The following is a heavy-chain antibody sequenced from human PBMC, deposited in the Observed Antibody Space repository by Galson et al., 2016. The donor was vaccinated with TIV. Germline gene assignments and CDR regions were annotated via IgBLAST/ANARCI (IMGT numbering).Heavy chain of an antibody. D-gene: IGHD6-25*01. CDR1: GGTFSSYA. Sequence: SVKVSCKASGGTFSSYAISWVRQAPGQGLEWMGGIIGKFGVAIYAQKVQGRVTITADESTSTAYMELSSLGVQDTAVYYCARGSGYHLQRENFQNWGQGTVVTVSS. V-gene: IGHV1-69*13. CDR2: IIGKFGVA. CDR3: ARGSGYHLQRENFQN. J-gene: IGHJ1*01.